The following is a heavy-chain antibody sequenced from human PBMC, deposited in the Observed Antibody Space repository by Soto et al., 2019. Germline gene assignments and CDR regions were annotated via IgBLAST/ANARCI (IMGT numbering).Heavy chain of an antibody. D-gene: IGHD2-2*02. Sequence: PSETLSLTCAVSGGSISSSNWWSWVRQPPGKGLEWIGEIYHSGSTNYNPSLKSRVTISVDKSKNQFSLKLSSVTAADTAVYYCASSIVVVPAAIPQGAFDIWGQGTMVTVS. CDR2: IYHSGST. CDR3: ASSIVVVPAAIPQGAFDI. CDR1: GGSISSSNW. J-gene: IGHJ3*02. V-gene: IGHV4-4*02.